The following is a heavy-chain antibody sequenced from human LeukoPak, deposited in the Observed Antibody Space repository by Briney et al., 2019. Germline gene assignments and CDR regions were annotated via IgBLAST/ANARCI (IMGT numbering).Heavy chain of an antibody. CDR2: ISSSSSYT. J-gene: IGHJ4*02. V-gene: IGHV3-11*06. CDR3: VVSYDSSGYYPDY. CDR1: GFTFSDYY. D-gene: IGHD3-22*01. Sequence: GGSLRLSCAASGFTFSDYYMSWIRQAPGKGLEWVSYISSSSSYTNYADSVKGRFTISRDNAKNSLYLQMNSLRAEDTAVYYCVVSYDSSGYYPDYWGQGTLVTVSS.